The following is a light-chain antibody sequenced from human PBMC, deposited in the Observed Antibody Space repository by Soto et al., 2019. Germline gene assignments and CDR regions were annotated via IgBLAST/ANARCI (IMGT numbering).Light chain of an antibody. CDR3: QQRSNWPPIT. CDR1: QSVSSSY. J-gene: IGKJ5*01. CDR2: GAS. V-gene: IGKV3D-20*02. Sequence: EIVLTQSPGTLSLTQGERASLSCRASQSVSSSYLAWYQQKPGQAPRLLIYGASSRATGIPDRFSGSGSGTDFTLTISRLETEDFAVYYCQQRSNWPPITFGQGTRLEIK.